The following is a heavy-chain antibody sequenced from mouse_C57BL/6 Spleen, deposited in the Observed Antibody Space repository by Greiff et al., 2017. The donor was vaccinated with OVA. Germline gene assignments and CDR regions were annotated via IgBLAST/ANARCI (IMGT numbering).Heavy chain of an antibody. CDR2: ISYDGSN. CDR1: GYSITSGYY. V-gene: IGHV3-6*01. J-gene: IGHJ2*01. D-gene: IGHD1-1*01. Sequence: EVKLMESGPGLVKPSQSLSLTCSVTGYSITSGYYWNWIRQFPGNKLEWMGYISYDGSNNYNPSLKNRISITRDTSKNQFFLKLNSVTTEDTATYYCARDPYYYGRPSYFDYWGQGTTLTVSS. CDR3: ARDPYYYGRPSYFDY.